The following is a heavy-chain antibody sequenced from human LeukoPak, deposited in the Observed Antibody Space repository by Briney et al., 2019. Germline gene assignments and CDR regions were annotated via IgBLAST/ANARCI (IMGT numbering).Heavy chain of an antibody. CDR3: AAQALAGKGNYFDP. V-gene: IGHV3-53*01. D-gene: IGHD6-19*01. CDR1: GSTAGIDY. Sequence: SCAPAGSTAGIDYIGWVRQKPRKGLEWVSVIYRDGNTYYADTVEGRFTISRDNSKNTLYLQMDSLRAEDTAVYYCAAQALAGKGNYFDPWGQGTLVTVSS. J-gene: IGHJ5*02. CDR2: IYRDGNT.